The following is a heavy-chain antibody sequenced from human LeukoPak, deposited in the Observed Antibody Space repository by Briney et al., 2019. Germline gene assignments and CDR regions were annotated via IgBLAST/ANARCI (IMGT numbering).Heavy chain of an antibody. Sequence: GGSLRLSCAASGFTFSSHGMHWVRQAPGKGLEWVAVIWYDGSNKYYADFVKGRFTISRDNSKNTLYLQMNSLRAEDTAVYYCARVPDTEMVAGIDYWGQGTLVTVSS. CDR3: ARVPDTEMVAGIDY. D-gene: IGHD5-18*01. V-gene: IGHV3-33*01. CDR1: GFTFSSHG. CDR2: IWYDGSNK. J-gene: IGHJ4*02.